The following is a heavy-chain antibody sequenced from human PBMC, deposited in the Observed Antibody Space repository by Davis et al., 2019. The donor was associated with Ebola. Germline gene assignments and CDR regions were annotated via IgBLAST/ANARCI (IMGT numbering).Heavy chain of an antibody. Sequence: GESLKISCKGSGYSFTSYWIGWVRQMPGKGLEWMGIIYPGDSDTRYSPSFQGQVTISADKSISTAYLQWSSLKASDTAMYYCARRNIVVVPAAQRAYYYYYMDVWGKGTTVTVSS. D-gene: IGHD2-2*01. CDR1: GYSFTSYW. CDR3: ARRNIVVVPAAQRAYYYYYMDV. V-gene: IGHV5-51*01. CDR2: IYPGDSDT. J-gene: IGHJ6*03.